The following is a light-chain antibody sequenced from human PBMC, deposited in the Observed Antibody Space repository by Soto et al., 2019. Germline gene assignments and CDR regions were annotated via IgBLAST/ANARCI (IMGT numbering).Light chain of an antibody. Sequence: EIVLTQSPGTMSFSPGERATLSCRASQTVMNIHLAWYQQKPGQAPRLLIYAASSRATGIPDRFSGSGSGTDFSLTITRLEPEDFAVYYCQQYGSSQITFGQGTRLEIK. CDR2: AAS. V-gene: IGKV3-20*01. CDR3: QQYGSSQIT. CDR1: QTVMNIH. J-gene: IGKJ5*01.